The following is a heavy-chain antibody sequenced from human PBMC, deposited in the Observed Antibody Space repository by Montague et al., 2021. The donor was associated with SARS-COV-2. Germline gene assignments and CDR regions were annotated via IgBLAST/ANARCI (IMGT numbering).Heavy chain of an antibody. D-gene: IGHD7-27*01. J-gene: IGHJ4*02. V-gene: IGHV2-5*02. CDR1: GFSLSTSGVG. Sequence: PALVKPTQTLTLTCAFSGFSLSTSGVGVAWIRQPPGKALEWLALXYWDDDKRYSPSLKSRLPITKDTSKNQVVLTMTNMDPLYTATYYCANRRPLWGYFDYWGQGTLVTVSS. CDR2: XYWDDDK. CDR3: ANRRPLWGYFDY.